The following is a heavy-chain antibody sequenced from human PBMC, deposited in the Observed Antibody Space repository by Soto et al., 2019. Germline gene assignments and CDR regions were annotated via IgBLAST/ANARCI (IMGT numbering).Heavy chain of an antibody. D-gene: IGHD4-17*01. J-gene: IGHJ4*02. V-gene: IGHV3-30-3*01. CDR1: GFTFSSYA. CDR2: ISYDGSNK. CDR3: ARDPLLFYGDYVPNYFDY. Sequence: QMQLVESGGGVVQPGRSLRLSCAASGFTFSSYAMHWVRQAPGKGLEWVAVISYDGSNKYYADSVKGRFTISRDNSKNTLYLQMNSLRAEDTAVYYCARDPLLFYGDYVPNYFDYWGQGTLVTVSS.